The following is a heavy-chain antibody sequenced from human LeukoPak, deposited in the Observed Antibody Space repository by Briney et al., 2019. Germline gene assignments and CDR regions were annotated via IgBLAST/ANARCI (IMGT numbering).Heavy chain of an antibody. Sequence: GGSLRLSCAASGFTFSSYGMHWVRQAPGKGLEWVAVISYDGSNKYYADSVKGRFTISRDNSKNTLYLQMNSLRAEDTAVYYCAKDRRVVTASDAFDIWGQGTMVTVSS. V-gene: IGHV3-30*18. CDR3: AKDRRVVTASDAFDI. D-gene: IGHD2-21*02. J-gene: IGHJ3*02. CDR2: ISYDGSNK. CDR1: GFTFSSYG.